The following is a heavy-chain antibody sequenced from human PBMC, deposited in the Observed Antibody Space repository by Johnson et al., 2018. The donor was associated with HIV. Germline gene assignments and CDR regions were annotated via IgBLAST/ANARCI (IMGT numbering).Heavy chain of an antibody. J-gene: IGHJ3*02. CDR1: GFTFSSYW. CDR3: AREKWELRGDAFDI. V-gene: IGHV3-7*05. D-gene: IGHD1-26*01. CDR2: IKQDGSEK. Sequence: VQLVESGGGLVQPGGSLRLSCAASGFTFSSYWMSWVRQAPGKGLEWVANIKQDGSEKYYVDSVKGRFTISRDNAKNSLYLQMNSLRAEDTAVYYCAREKWELRGDAFDIWGQGTMVTVS.